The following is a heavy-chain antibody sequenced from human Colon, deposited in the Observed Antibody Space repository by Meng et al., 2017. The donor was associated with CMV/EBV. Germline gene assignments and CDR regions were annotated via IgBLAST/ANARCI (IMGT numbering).Heavy chain of an antibody. CDR2: IRNDESQK. CDR3: ATAVPSADLRGD. J-gene: IGHJ4*02. Sequence: GESLKISCTASGITLTSYSVHWVRQAPGKGLEWVAFIRNDESQKFYADSVKGRFTISRDKSKDTVFLHMNSLKPEDTALYYCATAVPSADLRGDWGQGTRVTVSS. D-gene: IGHD3-3*01. CDR1: GITLTSYS. V-gene: IGHV3-30*02.